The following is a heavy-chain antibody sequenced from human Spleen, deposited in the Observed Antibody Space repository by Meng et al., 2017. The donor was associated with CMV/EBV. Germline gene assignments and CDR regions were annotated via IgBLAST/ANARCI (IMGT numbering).Heavy chain of an antibody. CDR1: GFTFSSYS. CDR3: AALGDYGGNGYYYGMDV. CDR2: INWNGGST. D-gene: IGHD4-23*01. V-gene: IGHV3-20*04. J-gene: IGHJ6*02. Sequence: GESLKISCAASGFTFSSYSMNWVRQAPGKGLEWVSGINWNGGSTGYADSVKGRFTISRDNAKNSLYLQMNSLRAEDTALYYCAALGDYGGNGYYYGMDVWGQGTTVTVSS.